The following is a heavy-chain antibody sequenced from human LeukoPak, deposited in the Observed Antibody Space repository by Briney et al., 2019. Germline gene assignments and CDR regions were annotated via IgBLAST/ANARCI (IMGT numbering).Heavy chain of an antibody. CDR1: GFIFRNAW. V-gene: IGHV3-15*01. J-gene: IGHJ4*02. CDR3: TTNPPPPFGTVAGDY. Sequence: AGGSLRLSCAASGFIFRNAWMSWVRQAPGKGLEWVGRIKTKTDDETTDYAAPVKGRFTILRDDAKNTLYLQMNSLKTEDTAVYYCTTNPPPPFGTVAGDYWGQGTLVTVSS. CDR2: IKTKTDDETT. D-gene: IGHD6-19*01.